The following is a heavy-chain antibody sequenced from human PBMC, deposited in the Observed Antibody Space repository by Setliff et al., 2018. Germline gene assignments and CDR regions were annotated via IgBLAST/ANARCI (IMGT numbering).Heavy chain of an antibody. D-gene: IGHD1-26*01. Sequence: GASVKVSCKASGYTFTSYAMHWVRQAPGQRLEWMGWINAGNGNTKYSQKFQGRVTITRDTSASTAYMELSSLRSEDTAVYYCARVPVVGATKLYWFDPWGQGTLVTVS. CDR1: GYTFTSYA. CDR2: INAGNGNT. CDR3: ARVPVVGATKLYWFDP. J-gene: IGHJ5*02. V-gene: IGHV1-3*01.